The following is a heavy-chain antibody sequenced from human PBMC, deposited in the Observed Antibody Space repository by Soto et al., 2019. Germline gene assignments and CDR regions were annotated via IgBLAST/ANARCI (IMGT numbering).Heavy chain of an antibody. CDR2: IIPIQGTA. J-gene: IGHJ6*03. V-gene: IGHV1-69*08. CDR3: AKSFVFTDNTYMDI. CDR1: GGSFTSYI. D-gene: IGHD1-1*01. Sequence: SVKVSCKASGGSFTSYIFTWVRQAPGQGLEWMGRIIPIQGTANYALKFQDRVTITADKSTNTAYMELRSLRPEDTALYFCAKSFVFTDNTYMDILGKGNAVTISS.